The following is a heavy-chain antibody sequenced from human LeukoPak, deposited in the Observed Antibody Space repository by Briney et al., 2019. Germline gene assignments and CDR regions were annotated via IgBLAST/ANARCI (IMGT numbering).Heavy chain of an antibody. CDR2: IYPGDSDT. CDR1: GYSFTSYW. J-gene: IGHJ3*02. D-gene: IGHD4-17*01. CDR3: AKASYGDYGSGAFDI. V-gene: IGHV5-51*01. Sequence: GESLKISCKGSGYSFTSYWIGWVRQMPGKGLEWMGIIYPGDSDTRYSPSFQGQVTISADKSISTAYLQWSSLKASDTAMYYCAKASYGDYGSGAFDIWGQGTMVTVSS.